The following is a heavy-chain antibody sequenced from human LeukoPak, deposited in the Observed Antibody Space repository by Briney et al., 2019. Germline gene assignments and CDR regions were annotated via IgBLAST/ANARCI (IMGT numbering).Heavy chain of an antibody. CDR3: ARHRGSAYTFDY. D-gene: IGHD3-16*01. CDR1: GGSISSYY. J-gene: IGHJ4*02. CDR2: IYHSGSS. Sequence: SETLSLTCTVSGGSISSYYWSRIRQPPGKGLEWIGYIYHSGSSNYNPSLKSRVTMSLDTSKNQFSLKLSSVTAADTAVYYCARHRGSAYTFDYWGQGSLVTVSS. V-gene: IGHV4-59*08.